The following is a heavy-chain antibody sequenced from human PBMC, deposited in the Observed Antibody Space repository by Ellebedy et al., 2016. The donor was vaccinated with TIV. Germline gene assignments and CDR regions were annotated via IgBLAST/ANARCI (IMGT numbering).Heavy chain of an antibody. V-gene: IGHV3-74*01. CDR1: GFTSSDHW. CDR3: TRDRFYSDSSAIFDP. CDR2: INNHGTAT. Sequence: GESLKISCTTSGFTSSDHWMHWVRQGPGKGLMWVARINNHGTATDYAGAVKGRFTISRDNAKNTLFLQMNNLRPEDTAIYYCTRDRFYSDSSAIFDPWGQGAPVTVSS. D-gene: IGHD3-22*01. J-gene: IGHJ5*02.